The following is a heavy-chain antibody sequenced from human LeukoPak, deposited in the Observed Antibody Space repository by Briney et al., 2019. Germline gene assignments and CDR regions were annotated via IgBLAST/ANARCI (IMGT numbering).Heavy chain of an antibody. Sequence: GSSVKVSCKASGGTFSSYAISWVRQAPGQGLEWMGRIIPIFGTANYAQKFQGRVTITTDESTSTAYMELSSLRSEDTAVYYCARESEASDVCGGDCYALDYWGRGTLVTVSS. V-gene: IGHV1-69*05. CDR3: ARESEASDVCGGDCYALDY. CDR1: GGTFSSYA. CDR2: IIPIFGTA. D-gene: IGHD2-21*02. J-gene: IGHJ4*02.